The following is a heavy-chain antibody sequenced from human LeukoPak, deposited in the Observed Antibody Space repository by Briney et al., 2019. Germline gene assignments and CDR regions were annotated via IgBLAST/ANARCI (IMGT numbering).Heavy chain of an antibody. CDR1: GGSISSGSYY. CDR3: ARGLEWGDGFDI. CDR2: VYISGST. V-gene: IGHV4-61*02. D-gene: IGHD1-1*01. Sequence: SSQTLSLTCTVSGGSISSGSYYWTWIRQPAGKGLEWIGRVYISGSTNYNPSLKSRVTISVDTSKNHFSLELTSVTAADTAVYYCARGLEWGDGFDIWGQGTMVTVSP. J-gene: IGHJ3*02.